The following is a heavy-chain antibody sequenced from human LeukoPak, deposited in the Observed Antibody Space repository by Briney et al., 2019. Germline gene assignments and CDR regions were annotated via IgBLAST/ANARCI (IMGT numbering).Heavy chain of an antibody. J-gene: IGHJ3*02. CDR1: GYTFTSYY. Sequence: ASVTVSCKASGYTFTSYYMHWVRQAPGQGLEWMGWINPNSGGTNYAQKFQGRVTMTRDTSISTAYMELSRLRSDDTAVYYCARVRYDFWSGYFGDLDAFDIWGQGTMVTVSS. CDR3: ARVRYDFWSGYFGDLDAFDI. CDR2: INPNSGGT. V-gene: IGHV1-2*02. D-gene: IGHD3-3*01.